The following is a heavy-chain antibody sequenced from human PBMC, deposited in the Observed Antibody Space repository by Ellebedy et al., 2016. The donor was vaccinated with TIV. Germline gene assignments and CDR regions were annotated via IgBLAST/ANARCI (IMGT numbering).Heavy chain of an antibody. CDR1: GFTFSSHW. J-gene: IGHJ4*02. CDR3: ARTYQTAMVRGVISPCDY. Sequence: GGSLRFSXAASGFTFSSHWMTWVRQAPGKGLEWVANIKQDGTEEYYVDSVKGRFTISRDNAKNSLYLQMNSLRAEDTAVYYCARTYQTAMVRGVISPCDYWGQGTLVTVSS. V-gene: IGHV3-7*01. CDR2: IKQDGTEE. D-gene: IGHD3-10*01.